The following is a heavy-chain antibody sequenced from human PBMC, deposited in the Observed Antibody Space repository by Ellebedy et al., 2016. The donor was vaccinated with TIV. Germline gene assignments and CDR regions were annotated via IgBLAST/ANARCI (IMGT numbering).Heavy chain of an antibody. Sequence: AASVEVSCKASGYTFTGYYIHWVRQAPGQGLEWMGWINPNNGNTNYAQKLQGRVTMTTETSTSTAYMELSSLRSDDTAVYYCARGSFGYASYYFDYWGQGTLVTVSS. CDR2: INPNNGNT. J-gene: IGHJ4*02. CDR1: GYTFTGYY. D-gene: IGHD5-12*01. CDR3: ARGSFGYASYYFDY. V-gene: IGHV1-18*04.